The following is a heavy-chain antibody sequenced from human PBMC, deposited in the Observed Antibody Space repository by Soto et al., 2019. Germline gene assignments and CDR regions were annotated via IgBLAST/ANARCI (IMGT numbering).Heavy chain of an antibody. D-gene: IGHD3-16*01. CDR2: ISPYNDHT. CDR3: ARGGYYDNSWGKLSHYGLDV. J-gene: IGHJ6*02. CDR1: GYTFIRYG. V-gene: IGHV1-18*01. Sequence: QVQLAQSTGEVKKPGASVRVSCKATGYTFIRYGIAWVRQAPGQGFEWMGWISPYNDHTVYAQKFQGRVTMTADTSTRTVYMKWRGLKSDDTAVYYCARGGYYDNSWGKLSHYGLDVWGQGTSVSVSS.